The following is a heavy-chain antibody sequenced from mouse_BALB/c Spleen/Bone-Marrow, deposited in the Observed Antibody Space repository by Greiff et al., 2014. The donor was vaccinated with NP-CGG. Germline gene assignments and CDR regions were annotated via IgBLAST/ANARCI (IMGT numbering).Heavy chain of an antibody. V-gene: IGHV1-9*01. D-gene: IGHD4-1*01. Sequence: QVQLQQSGAELMKPGASVKISCKATGYTFSSYWIEWVKQRPGHGLEWIGEILPGSGSTNYNEKFKGKATFTADTSSNTAYMQLSSLTSEDSAGYYCARDWDPFAYWGQGTLVTVSA. CDR1: GYTFSSYW. CDR3: ARDWDPFAY. J-gene: IGHJ3*01. CDR2: ILPGSGST.